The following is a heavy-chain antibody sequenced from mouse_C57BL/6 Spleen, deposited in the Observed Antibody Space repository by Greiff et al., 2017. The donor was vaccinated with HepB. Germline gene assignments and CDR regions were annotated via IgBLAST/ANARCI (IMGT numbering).Heavy chain of an antibody. CDR1: GYTFTSYW. CDR2: IDPNSGGT. Sequence: QVQLKQPGAELVKPGASVKLSCKASGYTFTSYWMHWVKQRPGRGLEWIGRIDPNSGGTKYNEKFKSKATLTVDKPSSTAYMQLSSLTSEDSAVYYCARPLTGTLDYAMDYWGQGTSVTVSS. D-gene: IGHD4-1*01. CDR3: ARPLTGTLDYAMDY. V-gene: IGHV1-72*01. J-gene: IGHJ4*01.